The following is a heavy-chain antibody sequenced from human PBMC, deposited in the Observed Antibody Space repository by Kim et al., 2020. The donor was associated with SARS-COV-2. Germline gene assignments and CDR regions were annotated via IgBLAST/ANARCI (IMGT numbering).Heavy chain of an antibody. V-gene: IGHV4-4*07. CDR2: FYNRGST. CDR1: GGSMSNYY. Sequence: SETLSLTCTVSGGSMSNYYWNWIRQPAGKGLEWIGRFYNRGSTDYNPSLKSRVAMSIDTSKNQFSLRLSSVTAADTGVYYCVRAEYYSDSRGFYYSDYWG. CDR3: VRAEYYSDSRGFYYSDY. D-gene: IGHD3-22*01. J-gene: IGHJ4*01.